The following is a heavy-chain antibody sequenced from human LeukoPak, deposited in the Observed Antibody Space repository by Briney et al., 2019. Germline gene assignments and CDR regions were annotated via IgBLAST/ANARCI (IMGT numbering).Heavy chain of an antibody. D-gene: IGHD6-13*01. CDR1: GFTFSAYG. J-gene: IGHJ4*02. CDR3: ATGPQSAAAGIFDY. Sequence: SGGSLRLSCAASGFTFSAYGMHWVRQAPGKGLEWVAVIYSDGSTKYYADSVKGRFTISRDNSENTLYLQMNSLRAEDTAVYYCATGPQSAAAGIFDYWGQGTLVTVSS. V-gene: IGHV3-33*01. CDR2: IYSDGSTK.